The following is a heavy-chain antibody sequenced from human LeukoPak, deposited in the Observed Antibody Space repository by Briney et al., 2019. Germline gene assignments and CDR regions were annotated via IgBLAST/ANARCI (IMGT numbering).Heavy chain of an antibody. CDR2: ISAYNGNT. CDR3: ARGSVAVTPFDWFDP. D-gene: IGHD4-23*01. Sequence: ASVKVSCKASGYTFTSYGISWVRQAPGQGLEWMGWISAYNGNTNYAQKLQGRVTMTTDTSTSTAYMELSRLRSDDTAVYYCARGSVAVTPFDWFDPWGQGTLVTVSS. J-gene: IGHJ5*02. V-gene: IGHV1-18*01. CDR1: GYTFTSYG.